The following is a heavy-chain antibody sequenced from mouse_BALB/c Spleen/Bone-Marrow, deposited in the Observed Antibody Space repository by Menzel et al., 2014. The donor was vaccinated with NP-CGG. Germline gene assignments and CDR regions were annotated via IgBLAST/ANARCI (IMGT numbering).Heavy chain of an antibody. CDR3: TRNEPDSSGYPAWFAY. CDR2: INPSNGGT. Sequence: QVQLQQPGAELVKPGASVKLSCKASGYTFTIYYMFWVKQRPGQGLEWIGEINPSNGGTNFIEKFKSKATLTVDKSSRTAYMQLSNLTSEDSAVYYCTRNEPDSSGYPAWFAYWGQGTLVTVSA. J-gene: IGHJ3*01. CDR1: GYTFTIYY. V-gene: IGHV1S81*02. D-gene: IGHD3-2*01.